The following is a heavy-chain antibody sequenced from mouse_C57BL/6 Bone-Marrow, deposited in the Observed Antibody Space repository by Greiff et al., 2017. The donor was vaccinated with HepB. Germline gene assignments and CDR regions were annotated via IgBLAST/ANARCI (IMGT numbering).Heavy chain of an antibody. J-gene: IGHJ2*01. D-gene: IGHD1-1*01. CDR1: GYTFTSYW. CDR3: ASCLLLRRYSFAY. V-gene: IGHV1-53*01. Sequence: QVHVKQPGTELVKPGASVKLSCKASGYTFTSYWMHWVKQRPGQGLEWIGNINPSNGGTNYNEKFKSKATLTVDKSSSTAYMQLSSLTSEDSAVYFCASCLLLRRYSFAYWGQGTPLTVSS. CDR2: INPSNGGT.